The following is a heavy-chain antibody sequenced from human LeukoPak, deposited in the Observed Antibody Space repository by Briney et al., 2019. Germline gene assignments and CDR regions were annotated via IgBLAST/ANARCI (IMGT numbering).Heavy chain of an antibody. J-gene: IGHJ6*03. CDR1: GFTFSSYA. CDR3: ARDYHTGYSSGWYGDYYYYYMDV. Sequence: GGSLRLSCAASGFTFSSYAMSWFRKAPGKGREWVSYIISIGSTIYYADSVKGRFTISRDNAKNSLYLQMNSLRAEDTAVYYCARDYHTGYSSGWYGDYYYYYMDVWGKGTTVTVSS. D-gene: IGHD6-19*01. V-gene: IGHV3-48*04. CDR2: IISIGSTI.